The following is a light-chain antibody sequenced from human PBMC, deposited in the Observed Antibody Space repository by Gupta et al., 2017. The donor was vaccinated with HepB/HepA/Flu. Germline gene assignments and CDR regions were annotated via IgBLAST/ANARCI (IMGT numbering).Light chain of an antibody. Sequence: DIVMTQSPDSLAVSLGERATINCKSSQSVLYSSNNKNYLVWYQQKPGQPPKLLIYWASTRESGVPDRFSGSGSGTDFTLTISSLQAEDVAVYYCQQYYSTPWTFGQWTKVEIK. CDR2: WAS. CDR1: QSVLYSSNNKNY. V-gene: IGKV4-1*01. J-gene: IGKJ1*01. CDR3: QQYYSTPWT.